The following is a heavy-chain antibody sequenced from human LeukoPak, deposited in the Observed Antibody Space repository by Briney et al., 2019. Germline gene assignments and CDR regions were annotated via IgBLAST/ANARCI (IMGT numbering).Heavy chain of an antibody. CDR3: ARPIAAAGNWFDP. CDR1: GFTFSSYG. Sequence: GRSLRLSCAASGFTFSSYGMHWVRQAPGKGLEWVAVISYDGSNKYYADSVKGRFTISRDNSKNTLYLQMNSLRAEDTAVYYCARPIAAAGNWFDPWGQGTLVTVSS. J-gene: IGHJ5*02. CDR2: ISYDGSNK. D-gene: IGHD6-13*01. V-gene: IGHV3-30*03.